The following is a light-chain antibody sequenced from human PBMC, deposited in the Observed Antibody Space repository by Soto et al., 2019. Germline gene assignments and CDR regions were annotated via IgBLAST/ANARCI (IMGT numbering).Light chain of an antibody. CDR2: EAT. CDR3: QQANSFPIT. V-gene: IGKV1-12*01. J-gene: IGKJ5*01. CDR1: QGLKF. Sequence: DIQITQSPSSVSASVGDTVTITCRASQGLKFLAWYQQKPGKAPRLLIYEATNLQSGVRPRFSGSGSGTDFTLTISSLQPEDFATYFCQQANSFPITFGQGTRLEIK.